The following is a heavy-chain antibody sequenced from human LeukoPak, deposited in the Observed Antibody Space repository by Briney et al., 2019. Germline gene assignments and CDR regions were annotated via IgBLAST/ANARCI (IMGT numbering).Heavy chain of an antibody. CDR3: ATLEHCSGGSCYSLYYYYYGMDV. CDR2: FDPEDGET. CDR1: GYTLTELS. Sequence: ASVKVSCKVSGYTLTELSMHWVRQAPGKGLEGMGGFDPEDGETIYAQKFQGRVTMTEDTSTDTAYMELSSLRSEDTAVYYCATLEHCSGGSCYSLYYYYYGMDVWGQGTTVTVSS. V-gene: IGHV1-24*01. D-gene: IGHD2-15*01. J-gene: IGHJ6*02.